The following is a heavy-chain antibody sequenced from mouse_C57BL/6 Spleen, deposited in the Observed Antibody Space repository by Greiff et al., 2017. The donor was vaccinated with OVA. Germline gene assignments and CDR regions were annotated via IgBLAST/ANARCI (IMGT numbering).Heavy chain of an antibody. Sequence: QVQLQQPGAELVMPGASVKLSCKASGYTFTSYWMHWVKQRPGQGLEWIGEIDPSDSYTNYNQKLKGKSTLTVDKSSSTAYMQLSSLTSEDSAVYYCARGDGSFPYWYFDVWGTGTTVTVSS. CDR1: GYTFTSYW. J-gene: IGHJ1*03. CDR2: IDPSDSYT. CDR3: ARGDGSFPYWYFDV. V-gene: IGHV1-69*01. D-gene: IGHD1-1*01.